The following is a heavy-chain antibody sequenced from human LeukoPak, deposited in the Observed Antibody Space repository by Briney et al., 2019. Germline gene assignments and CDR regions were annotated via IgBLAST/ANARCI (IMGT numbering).Heavy chain of an antibody. V-gene: IGHV3-23*01. D-gene: IGHD6-19*01. Sequence: GGSLRLSCAASGFTFSSYAMSWVRQAPGEGLEWVSAISGSGGSTYYADSVKGRFTLSRENSKNTLYLQMNSLRAEDTAVHYCAKDIIGGGWFEPYFDYGGQGTLVTVSS. CDR2: ISGSGGST. CDR1: GFTFSSYA. J-gene: IGHJ4*02. CDR3: AKDIIGGGWFEPYFDY.